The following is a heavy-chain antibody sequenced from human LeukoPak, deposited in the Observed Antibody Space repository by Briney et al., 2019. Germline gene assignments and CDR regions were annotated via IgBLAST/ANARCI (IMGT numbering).Heavy chain of an antibody. CDR2: ISSSSSYI. V-gene: IGHV3-21*01. Sequence: PGGSLRLSCAASGFPFSAYEMNWVRQAPGKGLEWVSSISSSSSYIYYADSVKGRFTISRDNAKNSLYLQMNSLRAEDTAVYYCARDLEKAAAGIGSAGGPYYYYYYYMDVWGKGTTVTISS. CDR1: GFPFSAYE. CDR3: ARDLEKAAAGIGSAGGPYYYYYYYMDV. J-gene: IGHJ6*03. D-gene: IGHD6-13*01.